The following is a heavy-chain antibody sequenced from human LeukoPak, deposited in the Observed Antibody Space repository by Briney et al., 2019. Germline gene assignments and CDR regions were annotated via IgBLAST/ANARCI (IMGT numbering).Heavy chain of an antibody. CDR1: GGSISSSNW. J-gene: IGHJ6*04. CDR2: IYHSGST. Sequence: SGTLSLTCAVSGGSISSSNWWSWVRQPPGKGLEWIGEIYHSGSTNYNPSLKSRVTISVDKSKNQFSLKLSSVTAADTAVYYCASFGGSGCYYGALDVWGKGTTVTVSS. V-gene: IGHV4-4*02. CDR3: ASFGGSGCYYGALDV. D-gene: IGHD3-10*01.